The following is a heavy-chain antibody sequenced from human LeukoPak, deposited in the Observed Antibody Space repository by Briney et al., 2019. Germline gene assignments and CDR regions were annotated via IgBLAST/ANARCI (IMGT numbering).Heavy chain of an antibody. D-gene: IGHD3-10*01. CDR3: AKDEALWFGEIPFDY. CDR1: GFSFSSYA. Sequence: PGGSLRLSCATSGFSFSSYAFYWIRQAPGKGLEWLTLISYDGNDKYYADSVKGRFSISRDNSNSMVFLQMNSLRAEDTAVYYCAKDEALWFGEIPFDYWGQGTLVTVSS. V-gene: IGHV3-30*04. CDR2: ISYDGNDK. J-gene: IGHJ4*02.